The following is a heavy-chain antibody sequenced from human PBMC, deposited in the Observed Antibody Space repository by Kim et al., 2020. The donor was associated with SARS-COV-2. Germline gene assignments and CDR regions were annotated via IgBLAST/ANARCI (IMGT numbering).Heavy chain of an antibody. V-gene: IGHV4-39*01. CDR3: ARHGGSSGYYLYYYYYMDV. Sequence: SETLSLTRTVSGGSISSSSYYWGWIRQPPGKGLEWIGSIYYSGSTYYNPSLKSRVTISVDTSKNQFSLKLSSVTAADTAVYYCARHGGSSGYYLYYYYYMDVWGKGTTVTVSS. CDR2: IYYSGST. D-gene: IGHD3-22*01. J-gene: IGHJ6*03. CDR1: GGSISSSSYY.